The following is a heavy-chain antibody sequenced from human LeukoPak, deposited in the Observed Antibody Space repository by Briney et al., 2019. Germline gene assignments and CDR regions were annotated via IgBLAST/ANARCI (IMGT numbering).Heavy chain of an antibody. Sequence: GGSLRLSCAASGFPFNSFWMHWVRHAPGKGLVWVSDMNEYSTTIRYADSVKGRFTISRDNAKSILYLQMNNLRAEDTAMYFCARGGVNPVDHWGQGTLVTVSS. CDR3: ARGGVNPVDH. CDR1: GFPFNSFW. CDR2: MNEYSTTI. J-gene: IGHJ4*02. V-gene: IGHV3-74*01. D-gene: IGHD1-14*01.